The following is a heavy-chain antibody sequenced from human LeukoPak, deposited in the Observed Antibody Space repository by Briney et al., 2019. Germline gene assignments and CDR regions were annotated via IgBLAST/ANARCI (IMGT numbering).Heavy chain of an antibody. CDR2: ICATT. D-gene: IGHD4-11*01. CDR3: VRDYDYNFDY. J-gene: IGHJ4*02. Sequence: PGGSLRLSCEVSGFTFSDHCMNWVRQAPGKGLEWVAYICATTSYADSVRGRFTISRDNAKRSRYLEMNSLRDEDTAFYYCVRDYDYNFDYWGQGALVTVSS. CDR1: GFTFSDHC. V-gene: IGHV3-69-1*02.